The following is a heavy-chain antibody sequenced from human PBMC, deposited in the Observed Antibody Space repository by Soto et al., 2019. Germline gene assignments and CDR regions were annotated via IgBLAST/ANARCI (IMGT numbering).Heavy chain of an antibody. V-gene: IGHV4-61*01. CDR2: IYYSGST. J-gene: IGHJ4*02. CDR3: ARDFDGDHFDY. Sequence: PSETLSLTCTVSGGSVSSGSYYWSWIRQPPGKGLEWIGYIYYSGSTNYNPSLKSRVTISVDTSKNQFSLKLSSVTAADTAVYYCARDFDGDHFDYWGQGTLVTVSS. D-gene: IGHD4-17*01. CDR1: GGSVSSGSYY.